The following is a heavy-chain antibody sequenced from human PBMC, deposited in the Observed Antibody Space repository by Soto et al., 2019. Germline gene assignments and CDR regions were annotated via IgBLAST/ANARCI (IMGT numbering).Heavy chain of an antibody. CDR3: AKDGLWFGEFADYYGMDV. CDR2: ISYDGSNK. CDR1: GFTFSSYG. V-gene: IGHV3-30*18. J-gene: IGHJ6*02. Sequence: QVQLVESGGGVVQPGRSLRLSCAASGFTFSSYGMHWVRQAPGKGLEWVAVISYDGSNKFYADSVKGRFTISRDNSKNTLSLQMNSLRAEDTAVYYCAKDGLWFGEFADYYGMDVWGQGTTVTVSS. D-gene: IGHD3-10*01.